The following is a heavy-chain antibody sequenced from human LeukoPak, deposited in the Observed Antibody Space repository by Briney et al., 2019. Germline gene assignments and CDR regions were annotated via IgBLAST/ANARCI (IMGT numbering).Heavy chain of an antibody. Sequence: SETLSLTCTVSGGSISSYYWSWIRQPPGKGLEWIGYIYYSGSTNYNPSLKSRVTISVDTSKNQFSLKLSSVTAADTAVYYCARGFPWVATDYWGQGTLVTVSS. CDR1: GGSISSYY. V-gene: IGHV4-59*01. CDR3: ARGFPWVATDY. J-gene: IGHJ4*02. CDR2: IYYSGST. D-gene: IGHD5-12*01.